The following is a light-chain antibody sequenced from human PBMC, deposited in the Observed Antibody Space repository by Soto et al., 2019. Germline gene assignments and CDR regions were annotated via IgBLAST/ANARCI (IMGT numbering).Light chain of an antibody. J-gene: IGKJ2*01. V-gene: IGKV3-11*01. Sequence: EIVLTQSPDTLSLSPGERATLSCRASQSFSSYLAWYQQKPGQAPRLLIYDTSNRATGIPARFSGSGSGTDFTLTISSREPEDFAVYYCQQRTNWPPYTFGQGTKLEIK. CDR2: DTS. CDR3: QQRTNWPPYT. CDR1: QSFSSY.